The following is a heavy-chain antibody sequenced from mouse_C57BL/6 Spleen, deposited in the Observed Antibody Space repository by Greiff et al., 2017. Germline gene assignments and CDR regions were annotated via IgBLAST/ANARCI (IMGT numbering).Heavy chain of an antibody. CDR2: IYPGDGDT. D-gene: IGHD2-4*01. V-gene: IGHV1-82*01. J-gene: IGHJ4*01. Sequence: QVQLQQSGPELVKPGASVKISCKASGYAFSSSWMNWVKQRPGKGLEWIGRIYPGDGDTNYNGKFKGKATLTADKSSSTAYMQLSSLTSEDSAVYFCAREDDYDVGYYAMDYWGQGTSVTVSS. CDR1: GYAFSSSW. CDR3: AREDDYDVGYYAMDY.